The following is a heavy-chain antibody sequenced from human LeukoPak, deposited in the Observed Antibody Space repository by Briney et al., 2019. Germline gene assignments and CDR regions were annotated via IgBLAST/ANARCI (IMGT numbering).Heavy chain of an antibody. CDR3: ARYGPRWYFDL. CDR2: IYHSGST. V-gene: IGHV4-38-2*01. J-gene: IGHJ2*01. D-gene: IGHD3-10*01. Sequence: SETLSLTXAVSGYSISSGYYWGWIRQPPGKGLEGIGSIYHSGSTYYNPALKSRVTISVDTSKNQFSLKLSSVTAADTAVYYCARYGPRWYFDLWGRGTLVTVSS. CDR1: GYSISSGYY.